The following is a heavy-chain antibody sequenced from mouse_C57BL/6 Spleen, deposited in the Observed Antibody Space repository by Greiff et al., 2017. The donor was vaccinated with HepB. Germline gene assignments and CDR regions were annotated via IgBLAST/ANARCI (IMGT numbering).Heavy chain of an antibody. CDR2: INPNNGGT. V-gene: IGHV1-26*01. CDR3: ARETGTNY. J-gene: IGHJ2*01. Sequence: VQLQQSGPELVKPGASVKISCKASGYTFTDYYMNWVKQSHGKSLEWIGDINPNNGGTSYNQKFKGKATLPVDKSSSTAYMELRSLTSEDSAVYYCARETGTNYWGQGTTLTVSS. D-gene: IGHD4-1*01. CDR1: GYTFTDYY.